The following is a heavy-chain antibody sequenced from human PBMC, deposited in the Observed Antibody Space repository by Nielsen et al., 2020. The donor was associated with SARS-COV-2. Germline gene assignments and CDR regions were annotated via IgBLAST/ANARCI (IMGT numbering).Heavy chain of an antibody. CDR3: ARVYGSGSYYASYYYYYYYYMDV. D-gene: IGHD3-10*01. J-gene: IGHJ6*03. Sequence: SETLSLTCTVSGGSISSYYWSWIRQPPGKGLEWIGYIYYSGSTNYNPSLKSRVTISVDTSKNQFSLKLSSVTAADTAVYYCARVYGSGSYYASYYYYYYYYMDVWGKGTTVTVSS. CDR1: GGSISSYY. CDR2: IYYSGST. V-gene: IGHV4-59*01.